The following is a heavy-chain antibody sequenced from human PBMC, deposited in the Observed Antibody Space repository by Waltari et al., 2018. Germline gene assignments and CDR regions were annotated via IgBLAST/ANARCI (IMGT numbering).Heavy chain of an antibody. D-gene: IGHD2-2*01. CDR2: ISFDGKNK. CDR1: GFSYSSYA. V-gene: IGHV3-30*09. CDR3: ATDGTDCSTTSCYFGGIDV. Sequence: QVHLVESGGGVVQPERSLRLSCAASGFSYSSYAMYWVRQAPGKGLEWAAVISFDGKNKYYADSVKGRFAISRDDSKNTLYLQMNSLRTEDTAVYYCATDGTDCSTTSCYFGGIDVWGQGTTVTVSS. J-gene: IGHJ6*02.